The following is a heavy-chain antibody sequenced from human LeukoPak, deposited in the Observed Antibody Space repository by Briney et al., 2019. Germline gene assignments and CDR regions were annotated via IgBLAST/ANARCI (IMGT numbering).Heavy chain of an antibody. D-gene: IGHD2-2*01. J-gene: IGHJ4*02. CDR3: ASRPGYCSSTSCYESDY. CDR2: INHSGST. Sequence: SETLSLTCAVYGGSFRGYYWSWIRQPPGKGLEWIGEINHSGSTNYNPSLKSRVTISVDTSKNQFSLKLSSVTAADTAVYYCASRPGYCSSTSCYESDYWGQGTLVTVSS. V-gene: IGHV4-34*01. CDR1: GGSFRGYY.